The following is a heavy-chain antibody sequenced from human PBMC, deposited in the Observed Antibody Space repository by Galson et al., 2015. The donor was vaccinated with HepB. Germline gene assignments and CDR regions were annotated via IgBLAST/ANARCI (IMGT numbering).Heavy chain of an antibody. CDR1: GDSVSSNTAA. Sequence: CAISGDSVSSNTAAWNWIRQSPSRGLEWLGRTYYRSKWHQDYAVSVKSRMTINSDTSKNQFSLHLNSVTPEDTAVYYCARVRTRRPPHYYYGLDVWGHGTTVTVSS. J-gene: IGHJ6*02. CDR3: ARVRTRRPPHYYYGLDV. V-gene: IGHV6-1*01. CDR2: TYYRSKWHQ.